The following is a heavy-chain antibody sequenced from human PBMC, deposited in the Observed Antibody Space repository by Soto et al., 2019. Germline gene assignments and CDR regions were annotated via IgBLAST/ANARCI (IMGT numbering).Heavy chain of an antibody. J-gene: IGHJ4*02. CDR3: ARDPGYCTNGVCPIFDF. D-gene: IGHD2-8*01. V-gene: IGHV4-59*01. Sequence: QVQLQESGPGLVKASETLSLTCTVSGDSIKNYFWSWVRQPPGKGLEWIGHFYHSGTTNYSPALKSRVTISIAQSKNQFSLRLNSVTAADTAVYFCARDPGYCTNGVCPIFDFWGQGIPVTVSS. CDR1: GDSIKNYF. CDR2: FYHSGTT.